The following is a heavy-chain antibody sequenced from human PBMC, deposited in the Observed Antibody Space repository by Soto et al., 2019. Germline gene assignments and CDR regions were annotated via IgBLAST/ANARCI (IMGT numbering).Heavy chain of an antibody. Sequence: PGGSLRLSCAASGFTFDDYAMHWFRQAPGKGLEWVSGISWNSGSIGYADSVKGRFTISRDNAKNSLYLQMNSLRAEDTALYYCAKAPSYCSSTSCYSEFDPWGQGTLVTVSS. J-gene: IGHJ5*02. CDR1: GFTFDDYA. D-gene: IGHD2-2*01. CDR2: ISWNSGSI. V-gene: IGHV3-9*01. CDR3: AKAPSYCSSTSCYSEFDP.